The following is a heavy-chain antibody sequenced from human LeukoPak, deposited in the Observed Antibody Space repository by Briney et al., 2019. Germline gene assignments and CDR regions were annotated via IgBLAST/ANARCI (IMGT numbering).Heavy chain of an antibody. V-gene: IGHV3-7*01. D-gene: IGHD6-13*01. CDR2: IKQDGSEK. CDR3: ARSHSSSWYERTSYYFDY. Sequence: GGSLRLSCAASGFTFSSYWMSWVRQAPGKGLEWVANIKQDGSEKYYVDSVKGRFTISRDNAKNSLYLQMNSLRAEDTAVYYCARSHSSSWYERTSYYFDYWGQGTLVTVSS. CDR1: GFTFSSYW. J-gene: IGHJ4*02.